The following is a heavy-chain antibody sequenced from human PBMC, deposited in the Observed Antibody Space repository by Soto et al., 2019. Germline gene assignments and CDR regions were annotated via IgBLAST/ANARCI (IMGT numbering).Heavy chain of an antibody. CDR1: GFTFDDYA. CDR3: AKGGQLLTEGGGY. J-gene: IGHJ4*02. CDR2: ISWNSGSI. V-gene: IGHV3-9*01. Sequence: EVQLVESGGGLVQPGRSLRLSCAASGFTFDDYAMHWVRQAPGKGLEWVSGISWNSGSIGYADSVKGRFTISRDNAKKSLYRQMNSLRAEDTALYYCAKGGQLLTEGGGYWGQGTLVTVSS. D-gene: IGHD2-2*01.